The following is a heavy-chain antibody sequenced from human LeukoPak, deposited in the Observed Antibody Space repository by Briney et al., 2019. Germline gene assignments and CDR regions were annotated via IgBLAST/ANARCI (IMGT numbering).Heavy chain of an antibody. V-gene: IGHV4-39*01. CDR1: GGSISSYY. CDR3: ARGVTAAGPYWYFDL. J-gene: IGHJ2*01. Sequence: SETLSLTCTVSGGSISSYYWGWIRQPPGKGLEWIGSIYYSGSTYYNPSLKSRVTISVDTSKNQFSLNLSSVTAADTAVYYCARGVTAAGPYWYFDLWGRGTLVTVSS. CDR2: IYYSGST. D-gene: IGHD6-13*01.